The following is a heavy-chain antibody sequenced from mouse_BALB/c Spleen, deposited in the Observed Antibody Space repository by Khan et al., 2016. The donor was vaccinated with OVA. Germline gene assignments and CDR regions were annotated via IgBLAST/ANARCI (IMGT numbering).Heavy chain of an antibody. CDR2: IKYSGST. D-gene: IGHD1-1*01. J-gene: IGHJ2*01. CDR3: ARSGTISTVVVTDFDF. V-gene: IGHV3-2*02. CDR1: GYAITSDYA. Sequence: EVQLQESGPGLVKPSQSLSLTCTVTGYAITSDYAWNWIRQFPGNKLEWMGYIKYSGSTSYNPSLKSRISITRDTSKNKFFLQLKSVTSEDTATYYCARSGTISTVVVTDFDFWGQGTTLTVSS.